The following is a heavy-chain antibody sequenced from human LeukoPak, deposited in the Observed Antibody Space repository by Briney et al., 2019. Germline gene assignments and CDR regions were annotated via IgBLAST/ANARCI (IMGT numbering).Heavy chain of an antibody. D-gene: IGHD4-17*01. V-gene: IGHV3-23*01. CDR1: GFTFANHA. J-gene: IGHJ4*02. Sequence: GGSLRLSCVASGFTFANHAMSWVRQAPGKGLEWVSAISGSGGSTYYADSVKGRFTISRDNSKNTLYLQMNSLRAEDTAVYYCARGLDYGDYFDYWGQGTLVTVSS. CDR2: ISGSGGST. CDR3: ARGLDYGDYFDY.